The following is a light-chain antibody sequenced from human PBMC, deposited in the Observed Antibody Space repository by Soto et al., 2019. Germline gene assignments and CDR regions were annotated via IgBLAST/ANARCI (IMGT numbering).Light chain of an antibody. CDR3: QPYNSYSPYT. Sequence: DIQMTQSPSTLSASVGDRVTITCRASQSISSWLAWYQQKPGKAPKLLIYDASSLESGVPSRFSGSGSGTEFTLTISSLQPDDFATYYCQPYNSYSPYTFGQGTKVDIK. V-gene: IGKV1-5*01. CDR2: DAS. CDR1: QSISSW. J-gene: IGKJ2*01.